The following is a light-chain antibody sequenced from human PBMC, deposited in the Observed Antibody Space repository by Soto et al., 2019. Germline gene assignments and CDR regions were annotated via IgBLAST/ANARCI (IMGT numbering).Light chain of an antibody. CDR1: SSNIGAGYD. Sequence: QSVLTQPPSVSGAPGQRVTMSCTGSSSNIGAGYDVHWYQQLPGTAPKLLIYGNSNRPSGVPDRFSGSKSGTSASLAITGLQAEDEADYYCQSYDSSLSGVVFGGGTKLT. V-gene: IGLV1-40*01. CDR3: QSYDSSLSGVV. J-gene: IGLJ2*01. CDR2: GNS.